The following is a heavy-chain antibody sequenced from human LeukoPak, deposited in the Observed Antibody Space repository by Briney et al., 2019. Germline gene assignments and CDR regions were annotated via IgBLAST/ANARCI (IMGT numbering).Heavy chain of an antibody. D-gene: IGHD6-13*01. CDR2: ISSSGSTI. Sequence: GGSLRLSCAASGFTFSSYEMNWVRQAPGKGLEWVSYISSSGSTIYYADSVKGRFTISRDNAKNSLYLQMNSLRAEDTAVYYCARASGSSPNQIDYWGQGTLVTVSS. CDR1: GFTFSSYE. J-gene: IGHJ4*02. V-gene: IGHV3-48*03. CDR3: ARASGSSPNQIDY.